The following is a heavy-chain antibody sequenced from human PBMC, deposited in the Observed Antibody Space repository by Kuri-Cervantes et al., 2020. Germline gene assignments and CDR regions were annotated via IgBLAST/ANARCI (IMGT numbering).Heavy chain of an antibody. Sequence: SETLSLTCTVSGGSISSSSYYWGWIRQPPGKGLEWIGSIYYSGSTYYNPSLKSRVTISVDTSKNQFSLKLSSVTAADTAVYYCARQSTRITMVRGVPAGVYNWFDPWGQGTLVTVSS. CDR1: GGSISSSSYY. CDR3: ARQSTRITMVRGVPAGVYNWFDP. J-gene: IGHJ5*02. D-gene: IGHD3-10*01. CDR2: IYYSGST. V-gene: IGHV4-39*01.